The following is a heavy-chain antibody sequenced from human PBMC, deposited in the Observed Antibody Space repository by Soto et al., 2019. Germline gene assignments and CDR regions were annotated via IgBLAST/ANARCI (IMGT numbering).Heavy chain of an antibody. CDR2: IFYSEIT. J-gene: IGHJ3*02. Sequence: SETLSLTCTVSGGSISSDNYYWGWIRQPPGKGLEWIGTIFYSEITYYNPSLTSRISISVDTSKNQFSLRLNSVTAADTAVYYCTSGYSSSWSEGNDAFDIWGQGTMVTVSS. CDR1: GGSISSDNYY. D-gene: IGHD6-13*01. V-gene: IGHV4-39*01. CDR3: TSGYSSSWSEGNDAFDI.